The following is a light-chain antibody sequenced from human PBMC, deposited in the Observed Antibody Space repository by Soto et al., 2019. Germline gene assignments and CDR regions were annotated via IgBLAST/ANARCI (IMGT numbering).Light chain of an antibody. Sequence: DIQMTQSPSFLSTSLGDRVTITCRASQSIGKYLNWYQQKPGKAPKALIFTVSSLRSRVPSRFSGSGSATDFTLTIDSLQPEDFATYFCQQSYSVPYTFGQGTKLVI. CDR1: QSIGKY. V-gene: IGKV1-39*01. J-gene: IGKJ2*01. CDR2: TVS. CDR3: QQSYSVPYT.